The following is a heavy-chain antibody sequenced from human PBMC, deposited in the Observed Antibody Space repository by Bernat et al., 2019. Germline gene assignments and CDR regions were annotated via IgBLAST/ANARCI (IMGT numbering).Heavy chain of an antibody. D-gene: IGHD3-22*01. Sequence: QLQLQESGPGLVKPSETLSLTCTVSGCSISSSSYYWGWIRQPPRKRLEWIGMIYYSSSTYYNPSLKSRVTISVETYKNQFSLKLSSVTAADTAVYYGAREPRITMIVVANDAFDIWGQGTMVTVSS. J-gene: IGHJ3*02. CDR1: GCSISSSSYY. V-gene: IGHV4-39*01. CDR2: IYYSSST. CDR3: AREPRITMIVVANDAFDI.